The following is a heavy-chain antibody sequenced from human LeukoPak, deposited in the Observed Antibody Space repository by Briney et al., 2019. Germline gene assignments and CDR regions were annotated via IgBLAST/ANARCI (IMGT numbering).Heavy chain of an antibody. J-gene: IGHJ4*02. CDR1: GFTLSSYS. CDR2: ISSTGSTI. D-gene: IGHD6-19*01. V-gene: IGHV3-48*02. Sequence: GGSLRLSCAASGFTLSSYSMNWVRQAPGKGLEWVSYISSTGSTIYYADPVKGRFTTSRDNARNLLYLQMNSLRDGDTAVYSCARLGYASGWADWGRGTLVTVSS. CDR3: ARLGYASGWAD.